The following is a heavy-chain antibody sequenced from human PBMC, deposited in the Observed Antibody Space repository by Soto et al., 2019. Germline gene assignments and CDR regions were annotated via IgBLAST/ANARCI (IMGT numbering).Heavy chain of an antibody. V-gene: IGHV1-18*01. CDR1: GYTFTSYG. CDR3: AKGRLGSSWYVLTIDY. J-gene: IGHJ4*02. CDR2: ISAYNGNT. D-gene: IGHD6-13*01. Sequence: GASVKVSCKASGYTFTSYGISWVRQAPGQGLEWMGWISAYNGNTNYAQKLQGRVTMTTDTSTSTAYMELRSLRSDDTAVYYCAKGRLGSSWYVLTIDYWGQGTLVTVSS.